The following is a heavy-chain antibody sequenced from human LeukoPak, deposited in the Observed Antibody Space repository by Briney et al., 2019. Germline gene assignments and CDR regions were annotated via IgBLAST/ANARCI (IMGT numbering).Heavy chain of an antibody. V-gene: IGHV4-59*12. D-gene: IGHD4-17*01. Sequence: SETLSLTCTVSGGSISSYYWSWIRQPPGKGLEWIGSIYYSGSTYYDPSLKSRVTISVDTSKNQFSLKLSSVTAADTAVYYCVSDDYGADYWGQGTLVTVSS. CDR2: IYYSGST. CDR1: GGSISSYY. CDR3: VSDDYGADY. J-gene: IGHJ4*02.